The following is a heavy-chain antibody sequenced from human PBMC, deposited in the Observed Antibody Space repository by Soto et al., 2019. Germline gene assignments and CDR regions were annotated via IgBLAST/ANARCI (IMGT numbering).Heavy chain of an antibody. CDR2: IIPILGIA. CDR3: ARDQDYDILTGYPDAFDI. V-gene: IGHV1-69*04. D-gene: IGHD3-9*01. Sequence: ASVKVSCKASGGTFSIYTISWVRQAPGQGLEWMGRIIPILGIANYAQKFQGRVTITADKSTSTAYMELSSLRSEDTAVYYCARDQDYDILTGYPDAFDIWGQGTMVTVSS. CDR1: GGTFSIYT. J-gene: IGHJ3*02.